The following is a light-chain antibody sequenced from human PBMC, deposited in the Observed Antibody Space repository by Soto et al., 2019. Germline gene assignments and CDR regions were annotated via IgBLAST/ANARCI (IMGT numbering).Light chain of an antibody. V-gene: IGKV1-5*01. CDR3: QQYNSYHT. J-gene: IGKJ2*01. CDR1: QSISSW. CDR2: DAS. Sequence: DIQMTQSPSTLSASVGDRVTITCRASQSISSWLVWYQQKPGKAPKLMIYDASILESGVPSRVSCSGSGTDISRTISSLQPDDFATYYCQQYNSYHTFGQRTKLESK.